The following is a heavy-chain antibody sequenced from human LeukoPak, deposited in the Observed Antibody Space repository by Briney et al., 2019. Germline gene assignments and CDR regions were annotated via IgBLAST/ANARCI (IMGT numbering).Heavy chain of an antibody. CDR1: GFTFSSYS. D-gene: IGHD3-22*01. CDR2: ISSSSSTI. J-gene: IGHJ4*02. V-gene: IGHV3-48*01. CDR3: ARADDSSGYYLYYFDY. Sequence: GGSLRLSCAASGFTFSSYSMNWVRQAPGKGLEWVSYISSSSSTIYYADSVKGRFTISRDNAKNSLYLQMNSLRAEDTAVYYCARADDSSGYYLYYFDYWGQGTLVTVSS.